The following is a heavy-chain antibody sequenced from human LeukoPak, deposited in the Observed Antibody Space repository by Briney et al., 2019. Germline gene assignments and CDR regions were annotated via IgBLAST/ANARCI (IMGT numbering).Heavy chain of an antibody. CDR2: IYYSGST. V-gene: IGHV4-59*12. D-gene: IGHD1-26*01. Sequence: SETLSLTCTVSGGSISSYYWSWIRQPPGKGLEWIGYIYYSGSTNYNPSLKSRVTISVDTSKNQFSLKLSSVTAADTAVYYCAREGELLFDYWGQGTLVTVSS. CDR1: GGSISSYY. J-gene: IGHJ4*02. CDR3: AREGELLFDY.